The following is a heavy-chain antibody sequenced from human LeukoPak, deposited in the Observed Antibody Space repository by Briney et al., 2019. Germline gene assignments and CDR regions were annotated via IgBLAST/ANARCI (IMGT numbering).Heavy chain of an antibody. CDR1: GFTFSSYS. J-gene: IGHJ6*02. CDR3: ASPKYYYYGMDV. Sequence: GGSLRLSCAASGFTFSSYSMTWVRQAPGKGLEWVSYISSSSSTIYYADSVKGRFTISRDNAKNSLYLQMNSLRDEDTAVYYCASPKYYYYGMDVWGQGTTVTVPS. CDR2: ISSSSSTI. V-gene: IGHV3-48*02.